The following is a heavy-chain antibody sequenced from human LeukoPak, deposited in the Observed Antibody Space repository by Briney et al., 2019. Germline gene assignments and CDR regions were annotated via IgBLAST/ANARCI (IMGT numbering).Heavy chain of an antibody. D-gene: IGHD6-13*01. V-gene: IGHV4-38-2*02. Sequence: SETLSLTCTVSGYFISSGYYWGWIRQPPGKGLEWIGSIYHSGSTYYNPSLKSRVTISVDTSKNQFSLKLSSVTAADTAVYYCARQSSSWYDNWFDPWGQGTLVTVSS. J-gene: IGHJ5*02. CDR1: GYFISSGYY. CDR3: ARQSSSWYDNWFDP. CDR2: IYHSGST.